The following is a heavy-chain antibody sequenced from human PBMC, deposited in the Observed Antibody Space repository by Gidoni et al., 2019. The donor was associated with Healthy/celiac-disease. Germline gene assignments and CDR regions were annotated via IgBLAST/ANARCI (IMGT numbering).Heavy chain of an antibody. J-gene: IGHJ4*02. D-gene: IGHD4-4*01. CDR2: ISGSGSTI. Sequence: EVQLVESGGGLIQPGGSLRPSCAASGFTFSSYELNWVRQAPGKGLEWVSYISGSGSTIYYADSVKGRFTISRDNAKNSLYLQMNSLRAEDTAVYYCARGDNYPSYWGQGTLVTVSS. V-gene: IGHV3-48*03. CDR3: ARGDNYPSY. CDR1: GFTFSSYE.